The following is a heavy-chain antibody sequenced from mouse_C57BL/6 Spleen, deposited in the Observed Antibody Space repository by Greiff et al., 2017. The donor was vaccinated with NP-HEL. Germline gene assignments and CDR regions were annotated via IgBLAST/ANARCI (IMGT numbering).Heavy chain of an antibody. Sequence: QVQLQQSGPELVKPGASVKISCKASGYAFSSSWMNWVKQRPGKGLEWIGRIYPGDGDTNYNGKFKGKATLTADKSSSTAYMQLSSLTTEDSAIYYCARLGVTTRDYYAMDYWGQGTSVTVSS. D-gene: IGHD2-2*01. CDR3: ARLGVTTRDYYAMDY. CDR1: GYAFSSSW. J-gene: IGHJ4*01. CDR2: IYPGDGDT. V-gene: IGHV1-82*01.